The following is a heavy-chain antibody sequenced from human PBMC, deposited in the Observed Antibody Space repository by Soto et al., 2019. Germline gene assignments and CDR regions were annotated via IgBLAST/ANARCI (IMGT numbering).Heavy chain of an antibody. D-gene: IGHD6-19*01. Sequence: GGSLRLSCAASGFTFSNAWMSWVRQAPGKGLEWVGRIKSKTDGGTTDYAAPVKGRFTISRDDSKNTLYLQMNSLKTEDTAVYYCTTQPYSSGWYGDYWGQGTLVTVSS. V-gene: IGHV3-15*01. CDR3: TTQPYSSGWYGDY. J-gene: IGHJ4*02. CDR1: GFTFSNAW. CDR2: IKSKTDGGTT.